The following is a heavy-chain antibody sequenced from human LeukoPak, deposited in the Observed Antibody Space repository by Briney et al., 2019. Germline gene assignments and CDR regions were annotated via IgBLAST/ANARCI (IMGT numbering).Heavy chain of an antibody. Sequence: GGSLRLSCAASGFTFSGSAMPWVRQASGKGLEWVGRIRSKANSYAKAYAASVKGRFTISRDASKNTAYLQMNSLKTEDTAVYYCTNTGYSSGWYSDAFDIWGQGTMVTVSS. CDR2: IRSKANSYAK. CDR3: TNTGYSSGWYSDAFDI. D-gene: IGHD6-19*01. J-gene: IGHJ3*02. V-gene: IGHV3-73*01. CDR1: GFTFSGSA.